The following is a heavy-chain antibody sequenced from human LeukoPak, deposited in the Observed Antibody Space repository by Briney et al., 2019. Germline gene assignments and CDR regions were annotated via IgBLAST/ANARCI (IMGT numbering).Heavy chain of an antibody. CDR2: ISNSGSGSTK. V-gene: IGHV3-11*04. CDR1: GFTFSEHY. CDR3: ARLSGTYYMDV. Sequence: GGSLRLSCAASGFTFSEHYMSWIRQAPGRGLEWVSYISNSGSGSTKYYAHSVTGRFTISRDNAENSLYLQMNSLRAEDTAVYYCARLSGTYYMDVWGKGTAVTVSS. D-gene: IGHD6-25*01. J-gene: IGHJ6*03.